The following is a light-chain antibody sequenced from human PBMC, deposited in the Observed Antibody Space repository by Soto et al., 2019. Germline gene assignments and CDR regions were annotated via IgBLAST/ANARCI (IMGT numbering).Light chain of an antibody. CDR1: QSVSSSY. J-gene: IGKJ1*01. V-gene: IGKV3-20*01. CDR3: QQYGSSSWT. Sequence: EIVLTQSPGTLSLSPGERATLSCRASQSVSSSYLAWYQQKPGQAPRLLIYGVSSRATGIPDRFSGSGSETDFTLTISRLEPEDFAVYYCQQYGSSSWTFGQGTKVEIK. CDR2: GVS.